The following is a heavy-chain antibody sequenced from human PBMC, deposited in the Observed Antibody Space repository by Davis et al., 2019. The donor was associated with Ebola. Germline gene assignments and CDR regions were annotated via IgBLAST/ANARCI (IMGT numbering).Heavy chain of an antibody. V-gene: IGHV3-7*03. Sequence: GESLKISCAASGFTFSRYWMSWVRQAPGKGLEWVANIKQDGSGKYYVDSVKGRFTISRDNAKNSLYLQMSSLRAEDTAVYYCATTHYTWGSYRSSDAFEIWGQGTMVTVSS. CDR3: ATTHYTWGSYRSSDAFEI. D-gene: IGHD3-16*02. CDR2: IKQDGSGK. J-gene: IGHJ3*02. CDR1: GFTFSRYW.